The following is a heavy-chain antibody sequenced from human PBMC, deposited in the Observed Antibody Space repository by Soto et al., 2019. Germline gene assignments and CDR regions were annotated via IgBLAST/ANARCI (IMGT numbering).Heavy chain of an antibody. CDR2: ISWDGGST. D-gene: IGHD6-19*01. V-gene: IGHV3-43*01. CDR1: GFTFDDYT. J-gene: IGHJ4*02. CDR3: AKDILRRPGIAVASPFN. Sequence: EVQLVESGGVVVQPGGSLRPSCAASGFTFDDYTMHWVRQAPGKGLEWVSLISWDGGSTYYADSVKGRFTISRDNSKNSLYLQMNSLRTEDTALYYCAKDILRRPGIAVASPFNWGQGTLVTVSS.